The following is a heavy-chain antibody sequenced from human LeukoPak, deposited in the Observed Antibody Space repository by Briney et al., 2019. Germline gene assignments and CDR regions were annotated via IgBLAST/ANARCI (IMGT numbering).Heavy chain of an antibody. CDR3: AKDGSSSWYYYFDY. CDR2: ISGSGGST. J-gene: IGHJ4*02. D-gene: IGHD6-13*01. V-gene: IGHV3-23*01. CDR1: GFTFSSYA. Sequence: PGGSLRLSCAASGFTFSSYAMSWVRQAPGKGLEWVSVISGSGGSTYYADSVKGRFTISRDNSKNTLYLQTNSLRAEDAAVYYCAKDGSSSWYYYFDYWGQGTLVTVSS.